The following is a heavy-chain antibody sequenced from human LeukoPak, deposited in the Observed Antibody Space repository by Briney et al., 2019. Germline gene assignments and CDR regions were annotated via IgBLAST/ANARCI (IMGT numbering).Heavy chain of an antibody. CDR2: INPNSGGT. CDR1: GYTFTDYY. Sequence: APVEVSCKASGYTFTDYYMHWVRQAPGQGLEWMGWINPNSGGTHYAQKFQGRVTMTRDTSISTAYMELRGLRSDDTAVYYCARGSGLSSSSLITPFDYWGQKTLVTVSS. J-gene: IGHJ4*02. V-gene: IGHV1-2*02. CDR3: ARGSGLSSSSLITPFDY. D-gene: IGHD6-6*01.